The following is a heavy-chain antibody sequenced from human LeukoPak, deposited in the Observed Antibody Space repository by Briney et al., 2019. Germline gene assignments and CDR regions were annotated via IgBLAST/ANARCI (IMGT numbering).Heavy chain of an antibody. CDR1: GFTFSSYW. D-gene: IGHD1-26*01. CDR2: IKQDGSEK. J-gene: IGHJ4*02. V-gene: IGHV3-7*01. Sequence: PGGSLRLSCAASGFTFSSYWMSWVRQAPGKGLEWVANIKQDGSEKYYVDSVKGRFTISRDNAKNSLYLQMNSLRAEDTAVYYCASGSEVGAPPWGFDYWGQGTLVTVSS. CDR3: ASGSEVGAPPWGFDY.